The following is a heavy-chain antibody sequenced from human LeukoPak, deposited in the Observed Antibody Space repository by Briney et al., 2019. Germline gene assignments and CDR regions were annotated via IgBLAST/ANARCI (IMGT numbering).Heavy chain of an antibody. CDR3: ARVGIDYGDLYYFDY. Sequence: SETLSLTCTVSGGSISSGSYYWSWIRQPAGKGLEWIGRIYTSGSTNYNPSLKSRVTISVDTSKNQFSLKLSSVTAADTAVYYCARVGIDYGDLYYFDYWGQGTLVTVSS. V-gene: IGHV4-61*02. D-gene: IGHD4-17*01. J-gene: IGHJ4*02. CDR1: GGSISSGSYY. CDR2: IYTSGST.